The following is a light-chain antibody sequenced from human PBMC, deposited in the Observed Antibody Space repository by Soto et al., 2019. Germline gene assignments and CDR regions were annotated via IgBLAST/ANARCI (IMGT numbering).Light chain of an antibody. CDR3: QQLNSYPRT. J-gene: IGKJ1*01. V-gene: IGKV1-5*01. Sequence: DIQMTQSPSTLSASVGDRVTITCRASQSVSIWLAWYQQKPGKAPRLLIYDAASLKTGVPSRFSGSGSGTNFTLTISSLQPEDFATYYCQQLNSYPRTFGQGTKVDIK. CDR2: DAA. CDR1: QSVSIW.